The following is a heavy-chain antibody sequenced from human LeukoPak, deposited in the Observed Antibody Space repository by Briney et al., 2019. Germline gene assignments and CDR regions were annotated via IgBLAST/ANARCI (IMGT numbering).Heavy chain of an antibody. J-gene: IGHJ4*02. V-gene: IGHV4-61*02. CDR1: GGSISSGSYY. CDR2: IYTSGST. CDR3: ARERWFGETIPFDY. Sequence: PSETLSLTCTVSGGSISSGSYYWSWIRQPAGKGLEWIGRIYTSGSTNYNPSLKSRVTISVDTSKNQFSLKLSSVTAADTAVYYCARERWFGETIPFDYWGQGTLVTVSS. D-gene: IGHD3-10*01.